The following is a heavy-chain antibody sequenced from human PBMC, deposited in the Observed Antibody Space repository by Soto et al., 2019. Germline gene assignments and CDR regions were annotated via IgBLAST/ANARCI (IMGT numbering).Heavy chain of an antibody. J-gene: IGHJ4*02. D-gene: IGHD1-1*01. CDR1: GDSISNHY. CDR2: ISPTTTGT. V-gene: IGHV1-46*01. Sequence: ASVKVSCKASGDSISNHYMHWVRQAPGQRLEWMGVISPTTTGTAYAPRLQGRVTVTRDTSTSTVYMELTGLRSEDTAVYFCASEVATTYFFDYWGQGTLVTVSS. CDR3: ASEVATTYFFDY.